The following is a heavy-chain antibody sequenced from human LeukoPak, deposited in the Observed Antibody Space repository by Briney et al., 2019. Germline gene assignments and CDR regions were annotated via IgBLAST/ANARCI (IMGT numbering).Heavy chain of an antibody. CDR2: IYYSGST. D-gene: IGHD6-19*01. Sequence: SETLSLTCTVSGGSISSGNYWGWIRQPPGKGLEWIGSIYYSGSTYYNPSLKSRVTISVDTSKNQFSLKLSSVTAADTAVYYCASGWYPDYWGQGTLVTVSS. CDR3: ASGWYPDY. J-gene: IGHJ4*02. CDR1: GGSISSGNY. V-gene: IGHV4-39*01.